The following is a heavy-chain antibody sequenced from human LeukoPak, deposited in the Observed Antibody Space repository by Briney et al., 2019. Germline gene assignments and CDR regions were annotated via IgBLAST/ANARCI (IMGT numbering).Heavy chain of an antibody. V-gene: IGHV3-30*19. CDR2: IWYDGSNK. Sequence: GRSLRLSCAASGFTFSSYGMHWVRQAPGKGLEWVAVIWYDGSNKYYADSVKGRFTISRDNSKNTLYLQMNSLRAEDTAVYYCARDPEVITFGGVISPHFDYWGQGTLVTVSS. CDR1: GFTFSSYG. J-gene: IGHJ4*02. D-gene: IGHD3-16*01. CDR3: ARDPEVITFGGVISPHFDY.